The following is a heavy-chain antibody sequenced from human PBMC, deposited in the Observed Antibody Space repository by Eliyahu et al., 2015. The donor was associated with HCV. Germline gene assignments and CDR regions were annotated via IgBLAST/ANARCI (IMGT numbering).Heavy chain of an antibody. CDR3: ARALRDGAAAGTAPFDY. V-gene: IGHV3-33*01. J-gene: IGHJ4*02. CDR1: GFTFSSYG. CDR2: ILYDGSNK. D-gene: IGHD6-13*01. Sequence: QVQLVESGGGVVQPGRSLRLSCAASGFTFSSYGMHWVRQAPGKGLEWVAVILYDGSNKYYADSVKGRFTISRDNSKNTLYLQMNSLRAEDTAVYYCARALRDGAAAGTAPFDYWGQGTLVTVSS.